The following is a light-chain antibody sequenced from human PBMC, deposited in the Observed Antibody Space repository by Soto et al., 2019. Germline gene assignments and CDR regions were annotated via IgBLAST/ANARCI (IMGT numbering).Light chain of an antibody. J-gene: IGKJ5*01. CDR3: QQYENLPT. CDR2: KAS. CDR1: QTISSW. V-gene: IGKV1-5*03. Sequence: DIQMTQSPSTLSGSVGDRVTITCRASQTISSWLAWYQQKPGKAPKLLIYKASTLKSGVPSRFSGSGSGTEFTLTISSLQPDDFATYYCQQYENLPTFGQGTRLEI.